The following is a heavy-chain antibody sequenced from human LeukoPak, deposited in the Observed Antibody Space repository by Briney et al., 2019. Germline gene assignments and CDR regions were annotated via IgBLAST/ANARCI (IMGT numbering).Heavy chain of an antibody. CDR3: ARRGSTWYQDY. Sequence: GASLQISCKGSEYSFSSYWSGWVRQLPGKGLEWMGIIYPGDSDTRYSPSFQGQVTISADNSISTAYLQWSSLKASDTAIYYCARRGSTWYQDYWGQGTLVTVSS. CDR2: IYPGDSDT. D-gene: IGHD6-13*01. CDR1: EYSFSSYW. J-gene: IGHJ4*02. V-gene: IGHV5-51*01.